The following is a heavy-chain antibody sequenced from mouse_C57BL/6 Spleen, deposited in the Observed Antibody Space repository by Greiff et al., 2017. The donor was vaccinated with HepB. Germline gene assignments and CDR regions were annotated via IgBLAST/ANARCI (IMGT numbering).Heavy chain of an antibody. D-gene: IGHD6-1*01. CDR2: IRSKSNNYAT. Sequence: EVHLVESGGGLVQPKGSLKLSCAASGFSFNTYAMNWVRQAPGKGLEWVARIRSKSNNYATYYADSVKDRFTISRDDSESMLYLQMNNLKTEDTAMYYCVREGSLWWAFDVWGTGTTVTVSS. CDR3: VREGSLWWAFDV. V-gene: IGHV10-1*01. CDR1: GFSFNTYA. J-gene: IGHJ1*03.